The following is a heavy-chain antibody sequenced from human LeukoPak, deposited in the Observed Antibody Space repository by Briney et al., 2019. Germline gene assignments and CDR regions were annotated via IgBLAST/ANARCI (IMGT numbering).Heavy chain of an antibody. CDR2: IYYSGST. Sequence: SEILSLTCTVSGGSISSSSYYWGWIRQPPGKGLEWIGSIYYSGSTYYNPSLKSRVTISVDTSKNQFSLKLSSVTAADTAVYYCARRVTMVRGFSYDYWGQGTLVTVSS. CDR3: ARRVTMVRGFSYDY. J-gene: IGHJ4*02. V-gene: IGHV4-39*01. CDR1: GGSISSSSYY. D-gene: IGHD3-10*01.